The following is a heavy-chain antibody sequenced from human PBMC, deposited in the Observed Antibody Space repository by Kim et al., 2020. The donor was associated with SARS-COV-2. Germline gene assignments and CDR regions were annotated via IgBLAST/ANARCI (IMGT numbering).Heavy chain of an antibody. CDR2: INPSCGST. D-gene: IGHD3-3*01. CDR1: GYTFTSYY. V-gene: IGHV1-46*01. Sequence: ASVKVSCKASGYTFTSYYMHWVRQAPGQGLEWMGIINPSCGSTSYAQKFQGRVTMTRDTSTSTVYMELSSLRSEDTAVYYCARDQQYYDFWSGPPGYGMDVWGRGTTVTVS. CDR3: ARDQQYYDFWSGPPGYGMDV. J-gene: IGHJ6*02.